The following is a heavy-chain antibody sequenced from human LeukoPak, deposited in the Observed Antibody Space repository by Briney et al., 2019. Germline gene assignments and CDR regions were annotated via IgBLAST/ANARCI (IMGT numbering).Heavy chain of an antibody. CDR3: ASGATYCSSTSCSLRDYFDY. V-gene: IGHV1-69*04. D-gene: IGHD2-2*01. CDR2: IIPILGIA. CDR1: GGTFSSYA. J-gene: IGHJ4*02. Sequence: ASVKVSCKASGGTFSSYAISWVRQAPGQGLEWMGRIIPILGIANYAQKFQGRVTITADKSTSTAYMELSSLRSEDTAVYYCASGATYCSSTSCSLRDYFDYWGQGTLVTVSS.